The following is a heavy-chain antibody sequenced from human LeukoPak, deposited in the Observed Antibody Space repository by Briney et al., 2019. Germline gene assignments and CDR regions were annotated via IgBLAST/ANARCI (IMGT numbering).Heavy chain of an antibody. CDR1: GGSFSGYY. J-gene: IGHJ4*02. Sequence: SETLSLTCAVYGGSFSGYYGSWIRQPPGKGLEWIGEIHHSGGTSYNPSLKSRVTISLGTSKNQFSLRLNSVTAADTAVYYCARGVLRYYYFDYWGQGTLVTVSS. CDR2: IHHSGGT. D-gene: IGHD1-26*01. V-gene: IGHV4-34*01. CDR3: ARGVLRYYYFDY.